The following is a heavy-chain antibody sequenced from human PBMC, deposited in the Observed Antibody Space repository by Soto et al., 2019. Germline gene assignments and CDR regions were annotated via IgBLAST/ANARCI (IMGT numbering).Heavy chain of an antibody. J-gene: IGHJ6*03. V-gene: IGHV3-11*01. CDR2: ISSSGSTI. D-gene: IGHD2-21*01. CDR1: GFTFSDYY. Sequence: QVQLVESGGGLVKPGGSLRLSCAASGFTFSDYYMSWIRQAPGKGLEWVSYISSSGSTIHYADSVKGRFTISRDNAKNSLYLQMNSRRAEDTAMYYCARDFSQGRYYYYYMDVWGKGTTVTVSS. CDR3: ARDFSQGRYYYYYMDV.